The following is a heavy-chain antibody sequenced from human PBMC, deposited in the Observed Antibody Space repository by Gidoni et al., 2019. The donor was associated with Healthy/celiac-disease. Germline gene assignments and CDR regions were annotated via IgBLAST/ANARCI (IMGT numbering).Heavy chain of an antibody. CDR1: GFPFSSYS. Sequence: EVQLVESGGGLVKPGGSLRLSCAASGFPFSSYSMNWVRQAPGKGLEWVSSISSSSSYIYYADSVKGRFTISRDNAKNSLYLQMNSLRAEDTAVYYCARGDVYSSSWTRDFDYWGQGTLVTVSS. CDR3: ARGDVYSSSWTRDFDY. J-gene: IGHJ4*02. V-gene: IGHV3-21*01. D-gene: IGHD6-13*01. CDR2: ISSSSSYI.